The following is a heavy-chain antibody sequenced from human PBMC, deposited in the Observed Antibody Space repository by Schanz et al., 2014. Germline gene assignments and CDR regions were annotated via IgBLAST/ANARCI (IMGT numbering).Heavy chain of an antibody. CDR3: ARDAVDAAAGGNY. V-gene: IGHV1-46*03. J-gene: IGHJ4*02. CDR1: GYTLSAYS. D-gene: IGHD6-13*01. CDR2: VNPSVRGT. Sequence: QVQLVQSGTQVKKPGASVKVSCKASGYTLSAYSLHWVRQAPGQGLEWMGIVNPSVRGTHFAREFQGRVPMTRDTSTSTVYMELSSLRSEDTAVYYCARDAVDAAAGGNYWGQGTLVTVAS.